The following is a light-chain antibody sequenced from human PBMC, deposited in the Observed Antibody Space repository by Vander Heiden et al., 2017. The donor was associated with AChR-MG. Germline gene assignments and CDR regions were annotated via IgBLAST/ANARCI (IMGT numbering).Light chain of an antibody. Sequence: QSALTQPPSVSGAPGQRVTISCTGSSSNLGAGFDVHWYQKLPGTPPKLLIYGNINRPSGVPDRFSASKSGTSASLAITGLQAEDEADYYCQSFDTSLRGSIFGGGTKLTVL. CDR2: GNI. V-gene: IGLV1-40*01. J-gene: IGLJ2*01. CDR1: SSNLGAGFD. CDR3: QSFDTSLRGSI.